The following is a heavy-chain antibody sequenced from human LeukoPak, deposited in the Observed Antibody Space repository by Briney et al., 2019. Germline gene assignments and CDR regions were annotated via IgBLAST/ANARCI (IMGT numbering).Heavy chain of an antibody. CDR3: ARTLYGGYGRADY. V-gene: IGHV1-46*01. CDR2: LNPSGGSS. CDR1: GYTVTSYY. J-gene: IGHJ4*02. D-gene: IGHD5-12*01. Sequence: ASVKVSCKASGYTVTSYYMHWVRQAPGQGLEWMGILNPSGGSSSYAQKFQGRATLTRATSTSTVYMELSSLRSEDTAVYYCARTLYGGYGRADYWGQGTLVTVSS.